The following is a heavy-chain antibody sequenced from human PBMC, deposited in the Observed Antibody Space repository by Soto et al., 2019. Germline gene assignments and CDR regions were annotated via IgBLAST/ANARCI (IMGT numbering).Heavy chain of an antibody. CDR1: GFTFSSYA. D-gene: IGHD6-19*01. Sequence: GGSLRLSCAASGFTFSSYAMSWVRQAPGKGLEWVSAISGSGGSTYYADSVKGRFTISRDNSKNTLYLQMNSLRAEDTAVYYCAKDPKGSSGWFPGSNWFDPWGQGTLVTVSS. CDR2: ISGSGGST. V-gene: IGHV3-23*01. J-gene: IGHJ5*02. CDR3: AKDPKGSSGWFPGSNWFDP.